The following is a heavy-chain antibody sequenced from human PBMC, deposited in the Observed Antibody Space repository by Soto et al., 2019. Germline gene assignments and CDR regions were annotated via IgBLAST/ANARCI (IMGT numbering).Heavy chain of an antibody. CDR1: GFTFTNYA. V-gene: IGHV3-23*01. J-gene: IGHJ4*02. CDR2: ISGGGITT. CDR3: AKDPYIWGNYRYPFDY. D-gene: IGHD3-16*02. Sequence: GGSLRLSCEASGFTFTNYAMTWVRQAPGKGLEWVSAISGGGITTYYADAVKGRFTISRDNSKNTLYLQMSSLRAEDTAVYYCAKDPYIWGNYRYPFDYWGQGTLVTVSS.